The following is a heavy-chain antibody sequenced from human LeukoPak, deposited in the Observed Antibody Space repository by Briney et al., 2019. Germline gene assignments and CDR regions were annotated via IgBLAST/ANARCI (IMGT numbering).Heavy chain of an antibody. CDR1: GGSFSGYY. J-gene: IGHJ4*02. CDR3: ARDHSPHSGPSDY. D-gene: IGHD1-26*01. Sequence: PSETLSLTCAVYGGSFSGYYWNWIRQSPGKGLEWIGEINHSGSTNYNPSLKSRVTISVDTSKNQFSLKLSSVTAADTAVYCCARDHSPHSGPSDYWGQGTLVTVSS. V-gene: IGHV4-34*01. CDR2: INHSGST.